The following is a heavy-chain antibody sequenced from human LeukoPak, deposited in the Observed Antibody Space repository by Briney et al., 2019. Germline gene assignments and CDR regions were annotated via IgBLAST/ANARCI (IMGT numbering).Heavy chain of an antibody. Sequence: SETLSLTCTVSGGSISSYYWSWIRQPLGKGLEWIGYIYYSGSTNYNPSLKSRVTISVDTSKNQFSLKLSSVTAADTAVYYCARAWAVYGGKGNWFDPWGQGTLVTVSS. CDR3: ARAWAVYGGKGNWFDP. V-gene: IGHV4-59*01. J-gene: IGHJ5*02. CDR2: IYYSGST. CDR1: GGSISSYY. D-gene: IGHD4-23*01.